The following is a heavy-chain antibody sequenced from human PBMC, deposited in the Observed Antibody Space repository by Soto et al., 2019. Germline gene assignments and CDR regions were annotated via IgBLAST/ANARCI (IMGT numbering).Heavy chain of an antibody. CDR1: GDSVSSTTSA. CDR2: TYYRSRWYH. V-gene: IGHV6-1*01. CDR3: ARDPGYLSGMDV. J-gene: IGHJ6*01. D-gene: IGHD1-26*01. Sequence: SQTLSLTCAISGDSVSSTTSAWNWIRQSPSRGLEWLGRTYYRSRWYHDYAVSVRSRVIINPDTSNNQFSLHLNSVTPEDTAVYYCARDPGYLSGMDVWGQATTVTVSS.